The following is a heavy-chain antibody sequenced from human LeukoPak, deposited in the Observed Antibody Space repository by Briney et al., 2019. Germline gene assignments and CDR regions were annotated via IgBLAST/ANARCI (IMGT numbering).Heavy chain of an antibody. CDR1: GGSISSGSYY. CDR2: IYTSGST. D-gene: IGHD1-26*01. CDR3: ARDKGREWELLGKNAFDI. J-gene: IGHJ3*02. Sequence: SRTLSLTCTVSGGSISSGSYYWSWIRQPAGKGLEWIGRIYTSGSTNYNPSLKSRVTISVDTSKNQFSLKLSSVTAADTAVYYCARDKGREWELLGKNAFDIWGQGTMVTVSS. V-gene: IGHV4-61*02.